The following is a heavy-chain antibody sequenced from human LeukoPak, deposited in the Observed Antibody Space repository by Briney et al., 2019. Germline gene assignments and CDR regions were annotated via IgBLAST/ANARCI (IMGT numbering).Heavy chain of an antibody. CDR3: AGDLRRGKRFDY. D-gene: IGHD3-10*01. Sequence: SETLSLTCAVYGGSFSGYYWSWIRQPPGKGLEWIGEINHSGSTNYNPSLKSRVTISVDTSKNQFSLKLSSVTAADTAVYYCAGDLRRGKRFDYWGQGTLVTVSS. V-gene: IGHV4-34*01. J-gene: IGHJ4*02. CDR1: GGSFSGYY. CDR2: INHSGST.